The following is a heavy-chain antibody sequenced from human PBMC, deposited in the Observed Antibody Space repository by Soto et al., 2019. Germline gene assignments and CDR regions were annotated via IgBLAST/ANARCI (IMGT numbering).Heavy chain of an antibody. CDR1: GFTVSSNY. Sequence: EVPLVESGGGLVQPGGSLRLSCAASGFTVSSNYMSWVRQAPGKGLEWVSVIYTGGSTYYADSVKGRFTISRDNSKNKLYLKTNSLRAEDTAVYYCARDYGGSGRFDYWGQGTLVTVSS. CDR3: ARDYGGSGRFDY. V-gene: IGHV3-66*01. J-gene: IGHJ4*02. D-gene: IGHD4-17*01. CDR2: IYTGGST.